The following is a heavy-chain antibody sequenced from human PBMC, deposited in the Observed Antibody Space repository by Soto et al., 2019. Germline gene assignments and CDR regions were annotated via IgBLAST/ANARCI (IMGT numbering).Heavy chain of an antibody. J-gene: IGHJ4*02. D-gene: IGHD3-10*01. V-gene: IGHV4-31*03. CDR1: GGSISSGGYY. Sequence: QVQLQESGPGLVKPSQTLSLTCTVSGGSISSGGYYWSWIRQHPGKGLEWIGYIYYSGSTYYNPSLKSRDTLSVDTSKNQFSLKLSSVTAADTAVYYCASIVSSAHGEFSDWGQGTLVTVSS. CDR2: IYYSGST. CDR3: ASIVSSAHGEFSD.